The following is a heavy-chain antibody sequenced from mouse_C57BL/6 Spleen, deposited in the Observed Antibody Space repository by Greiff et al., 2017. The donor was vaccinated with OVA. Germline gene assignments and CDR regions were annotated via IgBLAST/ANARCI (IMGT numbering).Heavy chain of an antibody. D-gene: IGHD1-1*01. J-gene: IGHJ2*01. V-gene: IGHV1-82*01. CDR3: ARPVEREYYFDY. Sequence: QVQLQQSGPELVKPGASVKISCKASGYAFSSSWMNWVKQRPGKGLEWIGRIYPGDGDTNYNGKFKGKATLTADKSSSTAYMQLSSLTSEDSAVYFCARPVEREYYFDYWGQGTTLTVSS. CDR1: GYAFSSSW. CDR2: IYPGDGDT.